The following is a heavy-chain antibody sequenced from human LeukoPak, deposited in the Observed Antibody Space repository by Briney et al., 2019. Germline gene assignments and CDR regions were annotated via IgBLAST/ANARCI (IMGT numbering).Heavy chain of an antibody. Sequence: PGGSLRLSCTASGFTFSSYDMHWVRQDKGKGLEWVSAISTAGDPYYLGSVKGRFTISRENAKNSFYRQMNSLRAGDSAVYYCAGQARPGSAEGAFDIWGQGTMVTVST. CDR1: GFTFSSYD. V-gene: IGHV3-13*05. D-gene: IGHD2-2*01. CDR3: AGQARPGSAEGAFDI. CDR2: ISTAGDP. J-gene: IGHJ3*02.